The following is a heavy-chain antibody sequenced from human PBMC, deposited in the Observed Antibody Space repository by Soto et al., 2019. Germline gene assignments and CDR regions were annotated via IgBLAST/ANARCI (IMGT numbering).Heavy chain of an antibody. CDR3: AKDVSYGGKRPYYFDY. J-gene: IGHJ4*02. V-gene: IGHV3-23*01. D-gene: IGHD4-17*01. CDR2: ISDSGGRA. Sequence: GSLRLSCAASGFTFSNYAMSWVRQAPGKGLEWVSGISDSGGRAYNADSVKGRFTISRDNAKSTLYLQMNSLRAEDTAVYYCAKDVSYGGKRPYYFDYWGQGTLVTVSS. CDR1: GFTFSNYA.